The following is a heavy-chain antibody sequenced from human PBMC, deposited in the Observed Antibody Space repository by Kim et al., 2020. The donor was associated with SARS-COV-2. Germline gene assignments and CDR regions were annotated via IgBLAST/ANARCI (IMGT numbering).Heavy chain of an antibody. J-gene: IGHJ4*02. Sequence: SETLSLTCTVSGGSISSSSYYWGWIRQPPGKGLEWIGSIYYSGSTYYNPSLKSRVTISVDTSKNQFSLKLSSVTAADTAVYYCARDRRGYYDSSGYYRLDYWGQGTLVTVSS. CDR2: IYYSGST. CDR1: GGSISSSSYY. V-gene: IGHV4-39*02. CDR3: ARDRRGYYDSSGYYRLDY. D-gene: IGHD3-22*01.